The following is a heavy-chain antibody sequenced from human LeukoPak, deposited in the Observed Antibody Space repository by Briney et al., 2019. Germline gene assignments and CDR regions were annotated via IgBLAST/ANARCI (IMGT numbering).Heavy chain of an antibody. CDR3: AIDPRIKARLPPDY. Sequence: PGRSLRLSCAASGFTFSSYAMHWVRQAPGKGLEWVAVISYVGSNKYYADSVKGRFTISRDKSKNTLYLQMNSLRAEDTAVYYCAIDPRIKARLPPDYWGQGTLVTVSS. CDR2: ISYVGSNK. V-gene: IGHV3-30-3*01. J-gene: IGHJ4*02. CDR1: GFTFSSYA. D-gene: IGHD3-10*01.